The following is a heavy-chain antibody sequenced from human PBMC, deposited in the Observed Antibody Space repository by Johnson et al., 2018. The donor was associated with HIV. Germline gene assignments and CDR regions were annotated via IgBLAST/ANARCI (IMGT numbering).Heavy chain of an antibody. CDR1: GFTFSGYA. D-gene: IGHD1-7*01. CDR2: INSDGSST. CDR3: AKWGTITGTTGVFDI. Sequence: VQLVESGGGLVQPGRSLRLSCVGSGFTFSGYAMHWVRQAPGKGLVWVSRINSDGSSTTYADSVKGRFTIARDNAKNTLYLQMKSLRAEDTAVYYCAKWGTITGTTGVFDIWGQGTMVTVSS. J-gene: IGHJ3*02. V-gene: IGHV3-74*01.